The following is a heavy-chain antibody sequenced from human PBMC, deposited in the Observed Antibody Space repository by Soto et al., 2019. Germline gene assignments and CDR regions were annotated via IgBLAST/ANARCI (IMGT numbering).Heavy chain of an antibody. CDR3: ARLLRGSGSYYHREGGY. J-gene: IGHJ4*02. CDR1: GGSISSSSYY. CDR2: IYYSGST. V-gene: IGHV4-39*01. D-gene: IGHD3-10*01. Sequence: SETLSLTCTVSGGSISSSSYYWGWIRQPPGKGLEWIGSIYYSGSTYYNPSLKSRVTISVDTSKNQFSLKLSSVTAADTAVYYCARLLRGSGSYYHREGGYWGQGTLVTVSS.